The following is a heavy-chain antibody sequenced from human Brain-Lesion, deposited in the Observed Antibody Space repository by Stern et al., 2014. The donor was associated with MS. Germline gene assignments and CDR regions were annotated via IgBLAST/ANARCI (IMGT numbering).Heavy chain of an antibody. Sequence: QMQLVQSGAEVKKPGASVKVSCKTSGYIFTGYYIHWVRQAPGQGLEWMAWINPNTGGNKYAQKFQGRVTMSRYTSISTAYVELSSLTSDDTAVYYCARDQRGITIFGVVTDYYYLGMDVWGQGTTVTVSS. CDR2: INPNTGGN. D-gene: IGHD3-3*01. V-gene: IGHV1-2*02. J-gene: IGHJ6*02. CDR1: GYIFTGYY. CDR3: ARDQRGITIFGVVTDYYYLGMDV.